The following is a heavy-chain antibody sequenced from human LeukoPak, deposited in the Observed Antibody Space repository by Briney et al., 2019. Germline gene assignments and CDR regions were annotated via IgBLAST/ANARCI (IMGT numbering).Heavy chain of an antibody. CDR2: IWYDGTNK. CDR1: GFTFSSYG. J-gene: IGHJ4*02. CDR3: ARIGGDRHPIED. Sequence: PGGSLRLSCAASGFTFSSYGMHWVRQAPGKGLEWVAVIWYDGTNKYYADSVKGRFTISRDNSKNTLYLQMNSLRAEDTAVYYCARIGGDRHPIEDWGQGTLVTASS. D-gene: IGHD2-21*02. V-gene: IGHV3-33*01.